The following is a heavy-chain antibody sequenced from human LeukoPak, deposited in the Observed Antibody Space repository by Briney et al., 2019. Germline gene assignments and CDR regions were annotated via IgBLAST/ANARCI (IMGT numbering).Heavy chain of an antibody. Sequence: GGSLRLSCAASGFTFSNYAMSRVRQAPGKGLEWVSAISGGDGTTYYADSVKGRFTISRDNSKNTLYLQMNSLRAGDTAVYYCAKDPIFSGSYGVFDYWGLGTLVTVSS. V-gene: IGHV3-23*01. CDR3: AKDPIFSGSYGVFDY. D-gene: IGHD1-26*01. CDR1: GFTFSNYA. CDR2: ISGGDGTT. J-gene: IGHJ4*02.